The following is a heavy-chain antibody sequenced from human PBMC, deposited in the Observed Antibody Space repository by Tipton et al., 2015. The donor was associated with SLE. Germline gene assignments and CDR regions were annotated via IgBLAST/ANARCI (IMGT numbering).Heavy chain of an antibody. Sequence: GLVKPSETLSLTCIVSGGSITTRSYYWGWIRQPPGKGLEWIASISYSGATYYNPSLKSRVIISLDTSRNHFSLKLTSVTAADTAVYFCARSSSVRTLLWPTFAYWGQGTLFTVSS. D-gene: IGHD2/OR15-2a*01. J-gene: IGHJ4*02. V-gene: IGHV4-39*07. CDR1: GGSITTRSYY. CDR2: ISYSGAT. CDR3: ARSSSVRTLLWPTFAY.